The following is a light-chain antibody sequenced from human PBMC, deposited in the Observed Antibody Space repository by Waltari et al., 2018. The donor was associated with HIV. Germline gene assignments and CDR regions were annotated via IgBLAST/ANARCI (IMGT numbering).Light chain of an antibody. J-gene: IGKJ2*01. Sequence: DIQMTQSPSSLSTSVGDRVIITCRASQSISSYLNWYQQKPGKAPKLLIYAASSLQSGVPSRFSGSGSGTEFTLTISSLQPEDFATYYCQQSNSIPPTFGQGTKLEIK. V-gene: IGKV1-39*01. CDR1: QSISSY. CDR3: QQSNSIPPT. CDR2: AAS.